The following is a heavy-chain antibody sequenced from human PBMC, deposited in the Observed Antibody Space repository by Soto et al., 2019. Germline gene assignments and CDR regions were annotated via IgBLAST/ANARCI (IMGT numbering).Heavy chain of an antibody. V-gene: IGHV4-59*03. Sequence: SETLSLTCTVSGGSINNYYWNWIRQPPGKGLEWIGYVSYSGRTNYNPSLKSRVNMLVDKPKNQFSLNLTSVTAADTAVYYCARLQYTVVTAMDVWGQGTMGTV. D-gene: IGHD4-17*01. CDR2: VSYSGRT. J-gene: IGHJ3*01. CDR3: ARLQYTVVTAMDV. CDR1: GGSINNYY.